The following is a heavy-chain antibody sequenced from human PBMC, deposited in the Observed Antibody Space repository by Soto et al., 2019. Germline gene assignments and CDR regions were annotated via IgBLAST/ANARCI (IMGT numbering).Heavy chain of an antibody. CDR2: ISAYNGNT. Sequence: ASVKVSCKASGYTFTSSGISWVRQAPGQGLEWMGWISAYNGNTNYAQKLQGRVTMTRNTSISTVYMELSVLRSEDTAVYYCARGNWFDPWGQGTLVTVSS. J-gene: IGHJ5*02. V-gene: IGHV1-18*01. CDR3: ARGNWFDP. CDR1: GYTFTSSG.